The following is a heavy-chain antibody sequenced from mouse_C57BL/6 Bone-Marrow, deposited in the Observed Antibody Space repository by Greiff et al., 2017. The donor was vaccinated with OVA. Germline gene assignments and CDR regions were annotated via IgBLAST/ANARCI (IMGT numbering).Heavy chain of an antibody. CDR1: GYTFTDYE. Sequence: QVQLQQSGAELVRPGASVTLSCKASGYTFTDYEMHWVKQTPVHGLEWIGAIDPETGGTAYNQKFKGKAILTADKSSSTAYMELRSLTSEDSAVYYCTRPCDEAYWGQGTLVTVSA. V-gene: IGHV1-15*01. CDR2: IDPETGGT. D-gene: IGHD2-13*01. CDR3: TRPCDEAY. J-gene: IGHJ3*01.